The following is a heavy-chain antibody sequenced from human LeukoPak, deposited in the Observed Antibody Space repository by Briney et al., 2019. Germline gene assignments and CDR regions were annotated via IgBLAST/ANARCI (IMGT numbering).Heavy chain of an antibody. CDR3: ARDAYYYDSSGFDY. V-gene: IGHV3-30*03. J-gene: IGHJ4*02. CDR2: IFYDGTIQ. CDR1: GFTFTHYA. Sequence: GGSLRLSCAASGFTFTHYAMHWVRQTPGKGLEWVAVIFYDGTIQYYSDSVRGRLIVSRDNPKNTLYLQMNSLRAEDTAVYYCARDAYYYDSSGFDYWGQGTLVTVSS. D-gene: IGHD3-22*01.